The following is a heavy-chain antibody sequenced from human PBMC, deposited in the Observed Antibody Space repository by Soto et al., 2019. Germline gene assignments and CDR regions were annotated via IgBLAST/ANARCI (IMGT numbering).Heavy chain of an antibody. CDR1: GGSFSGYY. V-gene: IGHV4-34*01. J-gene: IGHJ6*02. CDR3: ARFGYYGSGRGPYYYYYGMDV. D-gene: IGHD3-10*01. Sequence: PSETLSLTCAVYGGSFSGYYWSWIRQPPGKGLEWIGEINHSGSTNYNPSLKSRVTISVDTSKNQFSLKLSSVTAADTAVYYCARFGYYGSGRGPYYYYYGMDVWGQGTTVTRLL. CDR2: INHSGST.